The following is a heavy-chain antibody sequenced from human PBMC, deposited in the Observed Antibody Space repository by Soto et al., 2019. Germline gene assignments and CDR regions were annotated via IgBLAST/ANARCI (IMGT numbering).Heavy chain of an antibody. CDR2: ISYDGSNK. CDR3: ARSTTAAYFDY. CDR1: GLPFSSYA. V-gene: IGHV3-30-3*01. J-gene: IGHJ4*02. D-gene: IGHD1-1*01. Sequence: GGSLRLSCAASGLPFSSYAMHWVRQAPGKGLEWVAVISYDGSNKYYADSVKGRFTISRDNSKNTLYLQMNSLRAEDTAVYYCARSTTAAYFDYWVQGTLVTVSS.